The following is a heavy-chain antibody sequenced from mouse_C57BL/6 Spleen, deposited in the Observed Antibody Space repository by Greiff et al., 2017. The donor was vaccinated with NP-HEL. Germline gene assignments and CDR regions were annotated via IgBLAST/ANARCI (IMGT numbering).Heavy chain of an antibody. CDR1: GYTFTSYG. J-gene: IGHJ3*01. CDR3: ARIYDGYSAWFAY. V-gene: IGHV1-81*01. Sequence: VKLQQSGAELARPGASVKLSCKASGYTFTSYGISWVKQRTGQGLEWIGEIYPRSGNTYYNEKFKGKATLTADKSSSTAYMELRSLTSEDSAVYFCARIYDGYSAWFAYWGQGTLVTVSA. D-gene: IGHD2-3*01. CDR2: IYPRSGNT.